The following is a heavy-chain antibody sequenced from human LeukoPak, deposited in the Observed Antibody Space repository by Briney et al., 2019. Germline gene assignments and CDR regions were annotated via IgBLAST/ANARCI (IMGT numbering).Heavy chain of an antibody. J-gene: IGHJ4*02. CDR1: GFTFSDYW. V-gene: IGHV3-7*01. CDR2: IETDGDEK. Sequence: GGSLRLSCVASGFTFSDYWMSWVRQAPGMGLEWVANIETDGDEKNYVDSVKGRFTISRDNAKKSLYLQMNSQRAEDSAVYYCASGYLDDFWSGHFWGQGTQVTVSS. CDR3: ASGYLDDFWSGHF. D-gene: IGHD3-3*01.